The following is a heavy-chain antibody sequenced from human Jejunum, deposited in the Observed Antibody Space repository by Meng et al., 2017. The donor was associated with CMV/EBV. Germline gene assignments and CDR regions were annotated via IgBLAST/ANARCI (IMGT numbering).Heavy chain of an antibody. J-gene: IGHJ4*02. V-gene: IGHV4-39*07. CDR3: ARSLVTTVPRFTLRPIQEIKPFDY. Sequence: YYWGWIRQPPGKNLEWIGSIYYSGSTYYNPSLKSRVTISVDTSKNQFSLKLSSVIAADTAVYYCARSLVTTVPRFTLRPIQEIKPFDYWGQGTLVTVSS. CDR2: IYYSGST. D-gene: IGHD4-17*01. CDR1: YY.